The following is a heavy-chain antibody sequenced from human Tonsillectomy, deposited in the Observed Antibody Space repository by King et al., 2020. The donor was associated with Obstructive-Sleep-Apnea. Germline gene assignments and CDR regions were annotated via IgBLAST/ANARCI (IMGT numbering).Heavy chain of an antibody. CDR2: ISYDSTKK. D-gene: IGHD2/OR15-2a*01. Sequence: VQLVESGGGVVQPGRSLRLSCAASGFTFSSYDMHWARQAPGKGLEWVAFISYDSTKKYYADSVKGRVTISRDNSKNTLYLQVNSLRTEDTALYYCAKVYFRNERYGHFDKWGQGTRVSVSS. CDR1: GFTFSSYD. V-gene: IGHV3-30*18. CDR3: AKVYFRNERYGHFDK. J-gene: IGHJ4*02.